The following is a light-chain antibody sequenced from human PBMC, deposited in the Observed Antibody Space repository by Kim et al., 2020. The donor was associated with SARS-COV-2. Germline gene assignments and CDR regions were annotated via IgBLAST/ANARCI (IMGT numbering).Light chain of an antibody. V-gene: IGLV2-14*02. CDR3: NSDTGSSTV. Sequence: PGQSITISCTGTSRDVGSYNVVSWYQQRPGKAPKLIIYEVSKRPSGVSNRFSGSKSDNTASLTISGLQAEDEADYYCNSDTGSSTVFRTGTKVTVL. CDR2: EVS. J-gene: IGLJ1*01. CDR1: SRDVGSYNV.